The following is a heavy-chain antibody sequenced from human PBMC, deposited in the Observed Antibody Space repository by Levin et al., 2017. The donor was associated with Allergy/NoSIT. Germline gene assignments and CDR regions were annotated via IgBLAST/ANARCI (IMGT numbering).Heavy chain of an antibody. CDR3: ARDDLLLYGSGSYVRSPRFDP. J-gene: IGHJ5*02. Sequence: HSGGSLRLSCVASGFTISRFNMNWVRQAPGKGLEWVSFISTGSSTIYYADSVKGRFTISRDNAKNSLFLQMNSLRDEDTALYYCARDDLLLYGSGSYVRSPRFDPWGQGTLVTVSS. CDR1: GFTISRFN. CDR2: ISTGSSTI. D-gene: IGHD3-10*01. V-gene: IGHV3-48*02.